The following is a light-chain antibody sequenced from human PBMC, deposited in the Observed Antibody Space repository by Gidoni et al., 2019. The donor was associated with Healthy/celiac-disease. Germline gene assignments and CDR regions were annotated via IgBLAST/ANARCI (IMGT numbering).Light chain of an antibody. CDR1: QSVSSY. CDR2: DAS. CDR3: QQRSNWPPL. V-gene: IGKV3-11*01. Sequence: EIVLTQSPAPLSLSPGERATLSCRASQSVSSYLAWYQQKPGQAPRLLIYDASNRATGIPARFSGSGSGTDFTLTISSREPEDFAVYYCQQRSNWPPLIGGGTKVEIK. J-gene: IGKJ4*01.